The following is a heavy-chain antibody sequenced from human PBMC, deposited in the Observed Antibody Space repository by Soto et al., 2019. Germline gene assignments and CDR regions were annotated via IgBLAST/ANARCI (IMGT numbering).Heavy chain of an antibody. CDR3: ARRKFSSSWSNYFDY. CDR2: IYYSGST. CDR1: GGSISSSSYY. D-gene: IGHD6-13*01. Sequence: PXETLSLTCTVSGGSISSSSYYGGWIRQPPGKGLEWIGSIYYSGSTYYNPSLKSRVTISVDTSKNQFSLKLSSVTAADTAVYYCARRKFSSSWSNYFDYWGQGTLVTVSS. J-gene: IGHJ4*02. V-gene: IGHV4-39*01.